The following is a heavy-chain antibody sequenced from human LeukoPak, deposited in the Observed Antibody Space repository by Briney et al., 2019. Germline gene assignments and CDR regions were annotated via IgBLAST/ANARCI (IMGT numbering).Heavy chain of an antibody. CDR3: ARIYGGNFIYYFDY. CDR2: IYYSGST. D-gene: IGHD4-23*01. Sequence: SETLSLTCTVSGGSISSSSYYWGWIRQPPGKGLEWIASIYYSGSTYYNPSLKSRVTISVDTSKNQFSLKLSSVTAADTAVYYCARIYGGNFIYYFDYWGQGTLVTVSS. CDR1: GGSISSSSYY. V-gene: IGHV4-39*01. J-gene: IGHJ4*02.